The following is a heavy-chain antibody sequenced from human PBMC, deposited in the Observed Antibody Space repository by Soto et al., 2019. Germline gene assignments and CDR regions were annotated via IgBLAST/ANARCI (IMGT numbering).Heavy chain of an antibody. CDR1: ARTVSGSY. CDR2: IYSDGST. V-gene: IGHV3-53*01. CDR3: AGVHPFPEHTGYDLMQTCFGS. D-gene: IGHD5-12*01. J-gene: IGHJ6*04. Sequence: GGSLRRSCAASARTVSGSYMTCVPQPPRINLQSVSIIYSDGSTYYAVSVKGRFCNSRDIAKNMLYLQMNSMRAEDKDVYYCAGVHPFPEHTGYDLMQTCFGSWGKGDRVTVSS.